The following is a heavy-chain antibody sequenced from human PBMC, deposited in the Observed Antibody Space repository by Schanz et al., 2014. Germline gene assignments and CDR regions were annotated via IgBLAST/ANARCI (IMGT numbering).Heavy chain of an antibody. V-gene: IGHV3-23*04. Sequence: EVQLVESGGGLIKPGGSLRLSCLASGFTFSTTWMNWVRQTPGKGLEWVSSITTGGNTYYRDSVKGRFIVSRDNSKNTLYLEMNRLRVDDTAVYYCSKDKQGSRSDDSWGQGTLVTVSS. CDR3: SKDKQGSRSDDS. CDR2: ITTGGNT. CDR1: GFTFSTTW. J-gene: IGHJ5*01. D-gene: IGHD2-15*01.